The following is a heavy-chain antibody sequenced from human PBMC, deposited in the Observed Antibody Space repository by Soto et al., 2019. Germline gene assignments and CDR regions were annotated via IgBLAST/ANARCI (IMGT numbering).Heavy chain of an antibody. D-gene: IGHD2-15*01. CDR2: IYYSGST. CDR3: ARDEVVAEKYS. CDR1: GGSISSGDYY. J-gene: IGHJ5*01. Sequence: SETLSITCTVSGGSISSGDYYWSWIRQPPGKGLEWIGYIYYSGSTYYNPSLKSRVTISVDTSKNQFSLKLSSVTAADTAVYYCARDEVVAEKYSWGHGTLVTVSS. V-gene: IGHV4-30-4*01.